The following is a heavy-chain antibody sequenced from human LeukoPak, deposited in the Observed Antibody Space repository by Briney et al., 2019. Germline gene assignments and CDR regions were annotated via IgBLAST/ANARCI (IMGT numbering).Heavy chain of an antibody. CDR2: IYYSGST. CDR3: ASYLYYYDSSGYKH. Sequence: SETLSLTCTVSGGSISSYYWSWIRQPPGKGLEWIGYIYYSGSTNYNPSLKSRVTISVGTSKNQFSLKLSSVTAADTAVYYCASYLYYYDSSGYKHWGQGTLVTVSS. V-gene: IGHV4-59*01. CDR1: GGSISSYY. D-gene: IGHD3-22*01. J-gene: IGHJ4*02.